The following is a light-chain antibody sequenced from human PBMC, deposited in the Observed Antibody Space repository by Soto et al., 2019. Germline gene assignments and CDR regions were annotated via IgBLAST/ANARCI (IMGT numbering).Light chain of an antibody. V-gene: IGKV1-39*01. CDR3: QQSSEATWT. CDR1: QSISSY. CDR2: GAS. Sequence: DIQMTQSPSSLSASVGDRVTITCRASQSISSYLNWYQRKPGQAPKLLIYGASSLQSGVPSRFSGSGSGTDFTLTISSLQPEDFATYYCQQSSEATWTFGQGTKVDIK. J-gene: IGKJ1*01.